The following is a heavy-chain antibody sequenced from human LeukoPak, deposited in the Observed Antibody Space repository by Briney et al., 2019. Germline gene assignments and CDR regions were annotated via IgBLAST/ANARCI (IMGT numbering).Heavy chain of an antibody. CDR2: INPSGGST. V-gene: IGHV1-46*01. J-gene: IGHJ5*02. Sequence: ASVKVSCKASGYTFTSYYMHWVRQAPGQGLEWMGIINPSGGSTSYAQKFQGRVTMTEDTSTDTAYMELSSLRSEDTAVYYCATSFGDPFNWFDPWGQGTLVTVSS. D-gene: IGHD3-10*01. CDR3: ATSFGDPFNWFDP. CDR1: GYTFTSYY.